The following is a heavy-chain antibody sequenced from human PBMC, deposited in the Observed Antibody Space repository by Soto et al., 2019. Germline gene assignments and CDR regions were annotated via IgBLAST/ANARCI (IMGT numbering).Heavy chain of an antibody. CDR1: GFTFSSHG. V-gene: IGHV3-30*18. Sequence: QAQLVESGGGVVQPGRSLRLSCAASGFTFSSHGMHWVRQAPGKGLEWVAVISYDGSNKYYADSVKGRFTISRDNSKNTLYLQMNSLRAEDTAVYYCAKDKPFAAALADWGQGTLVTVSS. D-gene: IGHD6-13*01. CDR2: ISYDGSNK. CDR3: AKDKPFAAALAD. J-gene: IGHJ4*02.